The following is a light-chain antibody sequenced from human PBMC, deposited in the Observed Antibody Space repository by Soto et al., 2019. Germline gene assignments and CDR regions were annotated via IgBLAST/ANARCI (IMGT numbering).Light chain of an antibody. V-gene: IGKV3-15*01. J-gene: IGKJ2*01. CDR2: GAS. Sequence: EIVMTQSPATLSVSPGGRATLSCRASQSISDTLAWYQQKPGQAPRLLIYGASTRAPGFPARFSGSGSGTDFTLTISSLQSEDFAVYYCQQYGSSPYTFGLGTNLEIK. CDR1: QSISDT. CDR3: QQYGSSPYT.